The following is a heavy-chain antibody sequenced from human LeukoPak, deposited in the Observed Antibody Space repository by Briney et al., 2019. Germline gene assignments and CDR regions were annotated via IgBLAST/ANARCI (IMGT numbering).Heavy chain of an antibody. CDR3: ARADYCTSISCYGVYYYGMEV. CDR2: IWYDGGNE. D-gene: IGHD2-2*01. Sequence: GGSLRLSCAASGFTFSSYGMHWVRQAPGKGLEWVAMIWYDGGNENYADSVKGRFTISRDNSKNTLYLQMNSLRAEDTAVYYCARADYCTSISCYGVYYYGMEVWGQGTTVTVSS. V-gene: IGHV3-33*01. J-gene: IGHJ6*02. CDR1: GFTFSSYG.